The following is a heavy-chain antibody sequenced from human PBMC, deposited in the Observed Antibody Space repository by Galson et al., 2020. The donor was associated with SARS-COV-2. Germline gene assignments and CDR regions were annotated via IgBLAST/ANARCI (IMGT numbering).Heavy chain of an antibody. CDR3: ARVGLGYCSSTSCYLRPHDAFDI. Sequence: SETLSLTCTVSGGSISSYYWSWIRQPAGKGLEWIGRIYTSGSTNYNPSLKSRVTMSVDTSKNQFSLKLSSVTAADTAVYYCARVGLGYCSSTSCYLRPHDAFDIWGQGTMVTVSS. D-gene: IGHD2-2*01. CDR2: IYTSGST. V-gene: IGHV4-4*07. CDR1: GGSISSYY. J-gene: IGHJ3*02.